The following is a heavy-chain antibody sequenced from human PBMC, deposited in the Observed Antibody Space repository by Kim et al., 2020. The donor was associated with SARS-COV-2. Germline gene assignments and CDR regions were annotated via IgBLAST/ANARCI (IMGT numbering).Heavy chain of an antibody. D-gene: IGHD3-22*01. CDR1: GFTFDDYA. CDR2: ISWNSGSI. Sequence: GGSLRLSCAASGFTFDDYAMHWVRQAPGKGLEWVSGISWNSGSIGYADSVKGRFTISRDNAKNSLYLQMNSLRAEDTALYYCAKAGGLYGSSGYDYWGQGTLVTVSS. J-gene: IGHJ4*02. CDR3: AKAGGLYGSSGYDY. V-gene: IGHV3-9*01.